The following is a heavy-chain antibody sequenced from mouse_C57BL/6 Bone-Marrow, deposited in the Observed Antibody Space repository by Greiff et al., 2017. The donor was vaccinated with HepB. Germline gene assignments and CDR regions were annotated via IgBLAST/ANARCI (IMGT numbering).Heavy chain of an antibody. Sequence: ESGPGLVKPSQSLSLTCSVTGYSITSGYYWNWIRQFPGNKLEWMGYISYDGSNNYNPSLKNRISITRDTSKNQFFLKLNSVTTEDTATYYCARDGIYYDYDWFAYWGQGTLVTVSA. J-gene: IGHJ3*01. CDR1: GYSITSGYY. CDR3: ARDGIYYDYDWFAY. V-gene: IGHV3-6*01. CDR2: ISYDGSN. D-gene: IGHD2-4*01.